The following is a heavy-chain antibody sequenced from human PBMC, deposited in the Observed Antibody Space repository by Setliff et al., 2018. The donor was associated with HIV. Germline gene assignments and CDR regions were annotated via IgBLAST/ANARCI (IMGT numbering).Heavy chain of an antibody. J-gene: IGHJ3*02. CDR2: IYYSGST. CDR1: GGSISSYS. D-gene: IGHD3-22*01. CDR3: ARMDNYDSSGLGAFDI. Sequence: SETLSLTCTVSGGSISSYSWSWIRQPPGKGLEWIGYIYYSGSTNCNPSLKSRVTKAVDTSKNQFSLKLSSVTAADTAVYYCARMDNYDSSGLGAFDIWGQGTMVTVSS. V-gene: IGHV4-59*01.